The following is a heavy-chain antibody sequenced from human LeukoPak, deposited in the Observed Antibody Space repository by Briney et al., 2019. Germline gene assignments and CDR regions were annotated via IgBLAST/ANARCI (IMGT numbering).Heavy chain of an antibody. CDR3: ARDRWPRDY. Sequence: SATLSLTCTVSGGSISSYYWSWIRQPTGKGLESIGYIYYSVGTNYNPSLKSRVTISVDTSKNQFSLKLSSVTAADTAVYYCARDRWPRDYWGQGTLVTVSS. CDR2: IYYSVGT. J-gene: IGHJ4*02. D-gene: IGHD3-16*02. V-gene: IGHV4-59*01. CDR1: GGSISSYY.